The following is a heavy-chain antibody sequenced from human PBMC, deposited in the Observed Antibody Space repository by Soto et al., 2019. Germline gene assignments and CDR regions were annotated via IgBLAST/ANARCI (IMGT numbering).Heavy chain of an antibody. D-gene: IGHD3-9*01. Sequence: ASVKVSCKASGGNFRSESISWVRQAPVHGLEWMGRIIPMFSTPHYAQKFQGRVTIIADESTTTVNMEMRGLTYEDTAVYYCARAQFSDILTADDYGMDVWGQGTSVTVSS. CDR3: ARAQFSDILTADDYGMDV. J-gene: IGHJ6*02. CDR2: IIPMFSTP. CDR1: GGNFRSES. V-gene: IGHV1-69*13.